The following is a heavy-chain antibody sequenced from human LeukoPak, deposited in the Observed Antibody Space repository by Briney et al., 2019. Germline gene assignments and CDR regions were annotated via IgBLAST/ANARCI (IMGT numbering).Heavy chain of an antibody. CDR2: IYPGNSDT. CDR3: ARRPSSTPLYDF. CDR1: GYTFTSFW. V-gene: IGHV5-51*01. Sequence: GESLKISCKGSGYTFTSFWIGWVRHMPGKGLEWMGIIYPGNSDTRYSSSFQGQVTISADKSISTAYLQWSSLKASDTAMYYCARRPSSTPLYDFWGQGTLVTVSS. J-gene: IGHJ4*02. D-gene: IGHD2-2*01.